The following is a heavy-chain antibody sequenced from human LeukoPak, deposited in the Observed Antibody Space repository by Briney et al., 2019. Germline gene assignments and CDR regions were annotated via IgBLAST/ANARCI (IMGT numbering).Heavy chain of an antibody. J-gene: IGHJ5*01. D-gene: IGHD3-16*02. CDR2: INPNSGGT. CDR1: GGTFSSYA. Sequence: ASVKVSCKAPGGTFSSYAISWVRQAPGQGLEWMGWINPNSGGTNYLQKFQGRVTMTRDMSTTPDYMALSSLRSDDTAVYYCARDNSVGDIAWWFDGWGEGSLVTVSS. CDR3: ARDNSVGDIAWWFDG. V-gene: IGHV1-2*02.